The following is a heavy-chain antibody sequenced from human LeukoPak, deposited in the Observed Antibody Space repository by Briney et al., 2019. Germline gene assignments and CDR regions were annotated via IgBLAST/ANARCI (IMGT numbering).Heavy chain of an antibody. CDR1: GFTFSSYD. D-gene: IGHD2-21*02. CDR2: IGTAGDT. CDR3: ARGGGDYYFDY. Sequence: AGGSLRLSCAASGFTFSSYDMHWVRQATGKGLERVSAIGTAGDTYYPGSVKGRFTISRENAKNSLYLQMNSLRAEDTAVYYCARGGGDYYFDYWGQGTLVTVSS. J-gene: IGHJ4*02. V-gene: IGHV3-13*01.